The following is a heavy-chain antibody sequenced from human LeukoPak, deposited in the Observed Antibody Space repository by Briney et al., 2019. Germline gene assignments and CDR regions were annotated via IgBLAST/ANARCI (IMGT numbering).Heavy chain of an antibody. V-gene: IGHV4-30-2*01. J-gene: IGHJ5*02. CDR2: IYHSGST. CDR1: GGSISSGGYS. CDR3: AREGGSSSWHPNWFDP. D-gene: IGHD6-13*01. Sequence: SETLSLTCAVSGGSISSGGYSWSWIRQPPGKGLEWIGYIYHSGSTYYNPSLKSRVTISVDRSKNQFSLKLSSVTAADTAVYYCAREGGSSSWHPNWFDPWGQGTLVTVSS.